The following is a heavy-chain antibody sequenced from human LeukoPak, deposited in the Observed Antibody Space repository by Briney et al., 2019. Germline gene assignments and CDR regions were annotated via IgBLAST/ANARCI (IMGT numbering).Heavy chain of an antibody. Sequence: SKTLSLTCAVYGGSFSGYYWSWIRQPPGKGLEWIGEINHSGSTNYNPSLKSRVTISVDTSKNQFSLKLSSVTAADTAVYYCARGLEDCSGGSCYHNWFDPWGQGTLVTVSS. J-gene: IGHJ5*02. CDR1: GGSFSGYY. D-gene: IGHD2-15*01. CDR3: ARGLEDCSGGSCYHNWFDP. V-gene: IGHV4-34*01. CDR2: INHSGST.